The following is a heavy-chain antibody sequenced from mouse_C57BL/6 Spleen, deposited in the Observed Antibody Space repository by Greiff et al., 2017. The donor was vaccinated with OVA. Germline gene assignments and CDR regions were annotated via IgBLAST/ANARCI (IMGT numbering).Heavy chain of an antibody. Sequence: QVQLQQSGAELVRPGASVTLSCKASGYTFTDYEMHWVKQTPVHGLEWIGAIDPETGGTAYNQKFKGKAILTADKSSSTAYMELRSLTSEDSAVYYCTRTGYSNYWYFDVWGTGTTVTVSS. J-gene: IGHJ1*03. CDR1: GYTFTDYE. CDR3: TRTGYSNYWYFDV. V-gene: IGHV1-15*01. D-gene: IGHD2-5*01. CDR2: IDPETGGT.